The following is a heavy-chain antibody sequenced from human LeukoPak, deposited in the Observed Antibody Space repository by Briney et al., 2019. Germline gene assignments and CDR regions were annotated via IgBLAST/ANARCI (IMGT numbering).Heavy chain of an antibody. J-gene: IGHJ5*02. Sequence: PSQTLSLTCTVSGGSISSGGFHWSWIRQHPGEGMEWIGHIYYSGSTYYNPSLKSRVTISVDTSKNQFSVRLSAVTAADTAVYYCARVFPFYSRTSCYGFDPWGQGTLVTVSS. CDR2: IYYSGST. V-gene: IGHV4-31*03. CDR3: ARVFPFYSRTSCYGFDP. D-gene: IGHD2-2*01. CDR1: GGSISSGGFH.